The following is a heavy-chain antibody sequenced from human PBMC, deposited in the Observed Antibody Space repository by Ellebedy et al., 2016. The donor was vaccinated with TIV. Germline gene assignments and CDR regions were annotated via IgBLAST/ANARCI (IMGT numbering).Heavy chain of an antibody. D-gene: IGHD6-19*01. CDR1: GFTFSSYA. Sequence: GESLKISCAASGFTFSSYAMSWVRQAPGKGLEWVSTISDTDGSTYYADSVKGRFTISRDNSRNTLYLQMSNLRPEDTAIYYCTKHRSGFSFDSWGQGTLVTVSS. CDR3: TKHRSGFSFDS. CDR2: ISDTDGST. V-gene: IGHV3-23*01. J-gene: IGHJ4*02.